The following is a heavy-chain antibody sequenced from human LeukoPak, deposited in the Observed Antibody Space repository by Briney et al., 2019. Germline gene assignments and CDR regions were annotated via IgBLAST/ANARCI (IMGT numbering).Heavy chain of an antibody. J-gene: IGHJ4*02. V-gene: IGHV1-18*01. CDR3: ARVLGDDGSGYYLDY. CDR2: ISAYNGNT. D-gene: IGHD3-22*01. Sequence: ASVKVSCKASGYTFTSYGISWVRQAPGQGLEWMGWISAYNGNTNYAQKLQGRVTMTTDTSTSTAYMELRSLRSDDTAVYYCARVLGDDGSGYYLDYWGQGTLVTVSS. CDR1: GYTFTSYG.